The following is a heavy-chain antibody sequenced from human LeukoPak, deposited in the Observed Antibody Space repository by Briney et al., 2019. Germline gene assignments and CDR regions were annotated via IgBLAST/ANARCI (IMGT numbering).Heavy chain of an antibody. CDR3: ARRPTGDPKFDY. CDR2: IYSSGST. CDR1: GGSISNYF. J-gene: IGHJ4*02. V-gene: IGHV4-59*08. Sequence: SETLSLTCSVSGGSISNYFWTWIRQPPGKGLEWIGYIYSSGSTYYNPSLKSRVTISVDTSKNRFSLKLSAVTAADTAVYYCARRPTGDPKFDYWGQGTLVTVSS. D-gene: IGHD7-27*01.